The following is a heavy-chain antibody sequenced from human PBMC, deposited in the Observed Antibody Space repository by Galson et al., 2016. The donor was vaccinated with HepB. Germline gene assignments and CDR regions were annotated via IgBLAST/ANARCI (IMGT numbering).Heavy chain of an antibody. CDR2: IYPGDSDT. V-gene: IGHV5-51*01. CDR1: GYNLATYW. D-gene: IGHD3-10*01. CDR3: ARASRSYYNWFNP. J-gene: IGHJ5*02. Sequence: QSGAEVKKPGESLKISCSTSGYNLATYWIGWVRQVSGKGLEWMGVIYPGDSDTRYSPSFQGQVTISADKSVNTTYLELTSLKASDTAIYYCARASRSYYNWFNPWGQGTLVTVSS.